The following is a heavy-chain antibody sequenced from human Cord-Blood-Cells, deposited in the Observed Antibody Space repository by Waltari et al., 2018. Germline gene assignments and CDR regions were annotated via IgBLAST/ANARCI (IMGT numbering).Heavy chain of an antibody. V-gene: IGHV1-2*02. Sequence: QVQLVQSGAEVKTPGASVKVSCKASGYTFTGYYMHWVRQAPGQGLEWMGWINPNRGGTSYAQKFQGRVTMTRDTSSSTAYMELGRLRSDDTAVYYCARVGPDFWSGYYDYWGQGTLVTVSS. J-gene: IGHJ4*02. CDR1: GYTFTGYY. D-gene: IGHD3-3*01. CDR2: INPNRGGT. CDR3: ARVGPDFWSGYYDY.